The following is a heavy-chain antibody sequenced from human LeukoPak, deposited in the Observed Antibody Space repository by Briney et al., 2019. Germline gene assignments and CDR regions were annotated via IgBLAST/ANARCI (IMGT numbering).Heavy chain of an antibody. CDR3: ARAEAVASNWFDP. CDR1: GYTFTSYG. V-gene: IGHV1-18*01. CDR2: ISAYNGNT. Sequence: ATVKVSCKASGYTFTSYGISWVRQAPGQGLEWMGWISAYNGNTNYAQKLQGRVTMTTDTSTSTAYMELRSLGSDDTAVYYCARAEAVASNWFDPWGQGTLVTVSS. J-gene: IGHJ5*02. D-gene: IGHD6-19*01.